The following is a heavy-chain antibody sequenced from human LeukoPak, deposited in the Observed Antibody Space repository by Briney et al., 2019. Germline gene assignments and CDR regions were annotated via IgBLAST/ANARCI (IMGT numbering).Heavy chain of an antibody. D-gene: IGHD3-16*01. CDR2: ISYSSSYI. Sequence: PGGSLRLSCIVSGYTFSTYSMAWVRQAPGKGLEWVSSISYSSSYIFYTDSVKGRFTISRDDAKNSLFLQMNSLRAEDTAVYYCARITLQGPYGMDVWGQGTTVNVSS. CDR3: ARITLQGPYGMDV. CDR1: GYTFSTYS. V-gene: IGHV3-21*01. J-gene: IGHJ6*02.